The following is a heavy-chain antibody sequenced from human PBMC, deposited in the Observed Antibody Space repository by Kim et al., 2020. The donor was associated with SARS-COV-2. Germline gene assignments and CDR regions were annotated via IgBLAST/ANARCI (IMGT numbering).Heavy chain of an antibody. J-gene: IGHJ4*02. CDR3: ARRAGVVARHFDY. D-gene: IGHD2-15*01. V-gene: IGHV1-8*01. Sequence: KFQGRVTMTRNTSISTAYMELSSLRSEDTAVYYCARRAGVVARHFDYWGQGTLVTVSS.